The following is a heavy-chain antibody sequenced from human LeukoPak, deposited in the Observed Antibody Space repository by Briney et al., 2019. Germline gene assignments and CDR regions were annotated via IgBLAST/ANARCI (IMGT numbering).Heavy chain of an antibody. CDR2: IIPIFGTA. V-gene: IGHV1-69*01. J-gene: IGHJ6*02. CDR1: GGTFSSYA. Sequence: GSSVKVSCTASGGTFSSYAISWVRQAPGQGLEWMGGIIPIFGTANYAQKFQGRVTITADESTSTAYMELSSLRSEDTAVYYCARGNPEISYYYYGMDVWGQGTTVTVSS. CDR3: ARGNPEISYYYYGMDV.